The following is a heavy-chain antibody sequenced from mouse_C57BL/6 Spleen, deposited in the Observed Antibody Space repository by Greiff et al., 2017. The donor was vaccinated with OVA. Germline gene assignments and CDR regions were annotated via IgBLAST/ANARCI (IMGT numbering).Heavy chain of an antibody. CDR3: TRAFSQRGTYFDY. CDR2: ISSGGDYI. V-gene: IGHV5-9-1*02. J-gene: IGHJ2*01. Sequence: EVKVEESGAGLVKPGGSLKLSCAASGFTFSSYAMSWVRQTPEKRLEWVAYISSGGDYIYYADTVKGRFTISRDNARNTLYLQMSSLKSEDTAMYYCTRAFSQRGTYFDYWGQGTTLTVSS. CDR1: GFTFSSYA.